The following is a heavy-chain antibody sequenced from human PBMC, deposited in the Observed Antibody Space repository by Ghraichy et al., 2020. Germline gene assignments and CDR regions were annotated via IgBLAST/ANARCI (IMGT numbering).Heavy chain of an antibody. CDR3: ARGHYGFAP. CDR1: GGSMSGYY. CDR2: VYSSGNT. D-gene: IGHD3-16*01. J-gene: IGHJ5*02. V-gene: IGHV4-4*08. Sequence: SETLSLTCTVSGGSMSGYYWSWIRQSPGKGLEFIAYVYSSGNTDYNPSLKSRVTISVDTSKNQFSLKLRSATAADTALYYCARGHYGFAPWGQGTLVIVSS.